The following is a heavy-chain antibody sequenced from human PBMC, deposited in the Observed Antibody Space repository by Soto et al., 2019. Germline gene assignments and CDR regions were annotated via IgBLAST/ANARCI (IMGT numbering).Heavy chain of an antibody. CDR2: INHDGNSA. Sequence: PGGSLRLSCAASGFTFSPYWMHWVRQAPGKGLVWVSRINHDGNSAIYADTVKGRFTISRDNAKNTVYLQMNSLTAGDTAVYYCVREVCIGDCHSRGWFDPWGPGTLVTVSS. CDR1: GFTFSPYW. CDR3: VREVCIGDCHSRGWFDP. D-gene: IGHD2-21*02. J-gene: IGHJ5*02. V-gene: IGHV3-74*01.